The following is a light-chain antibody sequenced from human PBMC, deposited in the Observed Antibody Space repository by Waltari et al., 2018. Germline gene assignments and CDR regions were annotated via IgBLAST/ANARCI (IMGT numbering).Light chain of an antibody. CDR1: SSHIGSTT. CDR3: AAWDDSLNGQV. Sequence: QSVMTQPPSASGTPAPRATISSSGRSSHIGSTTSNWYQQFPATSPRPLFYTNGQRPSGVPDRFSASRSGTSASLAISGLRSEDEADYYCAAWDDSLNGQVFGGGTKLTVL. V-gene: IGLV1-44*01. J-gene: IGLJ3*02. CDR2: TNG.